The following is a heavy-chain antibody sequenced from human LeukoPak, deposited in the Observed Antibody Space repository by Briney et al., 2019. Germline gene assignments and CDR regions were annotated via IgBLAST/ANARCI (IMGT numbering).Heavy chain of an antibody. J-gene: IGHJ2*01. Sequence: PSETLSLTCTVSGGSISSGDYYWSWIRQPPGKGLEWIGYIYYSGSTYYNPSLKSRVTISVDTSKNQFSLKLSSVTAADTAVYYCARVLYDILTGSGDWYFDLWGRGTLVTVSS. V-gene: IGHV4-30-4*01. CDR3: ARVLYDILTGSGDWYFDL. CDR2: IYYSGST. CDR1: GGSISSGDYY. D-gene: IGHD3-9*01.